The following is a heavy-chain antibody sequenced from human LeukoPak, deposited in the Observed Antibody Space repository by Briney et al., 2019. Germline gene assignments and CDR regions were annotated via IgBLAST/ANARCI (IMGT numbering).Heavy chain of an antibody. CDR1: GYTFTSYG. CDR3: ARSLQDYDILTGYYASYYFDY. J-gene: IGHJ4*02. CDR2: ISAYNGNT. D-gene: IGHD3-9*01. V-gene: IGHV1-18*01. Sequence: ASVKVSCKASGYTFTSYGISWVRQAPGQGLEWMGWISAYNGNTNYAQKFQGRVTITADESTSTAYMELSRLRSDDTAVYYCARSLQDYDILTGYYASYYFDYWGQGTLVTVSS.